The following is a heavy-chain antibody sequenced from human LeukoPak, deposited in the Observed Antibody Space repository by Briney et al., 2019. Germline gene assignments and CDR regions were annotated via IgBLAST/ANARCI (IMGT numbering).Heavy chain of an antibody. CDR3: ARFYYDSSGYYYVGSWFDP. CDR2: IYYSGST. V-gene: IGHV4-39*07. J-gene: IGHJ5*02. D-gene: IGHD3-22*01. Sequence: PSETLSLTCTVSGGSISSSSYYWGWIRQPPGKGLEWIGSIYYSGSTYYNPSLKSRVTISVDTSKNQFSLKLSSVTAADTAVYYCARFYYDSSGYYYVGSWFDPWGQGTLVTVSS. CDR1: GGSISSSSYY.